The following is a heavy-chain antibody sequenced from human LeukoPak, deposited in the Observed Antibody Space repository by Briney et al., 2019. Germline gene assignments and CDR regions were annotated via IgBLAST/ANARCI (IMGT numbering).Heavy chain of an antibody. CDR2: INPNSGGT. CDR1: GYTFTGYY. D-gene: IGHD2-15*01. CDR3: ARTAVVVAATSIAFDI. J-gene: IGHJ3*02. V-gene: IGHV1-2*02. Sequence: GASVKVSCKASGYTFTGYYMHWVRQAPGQGLEWMGWINPNSGGTNYARKFQGRVTMTRDTSISTAYMELSRLRSDDTAVYYCARTAVVVAATSIAFDIWGQGTMVTVSS.